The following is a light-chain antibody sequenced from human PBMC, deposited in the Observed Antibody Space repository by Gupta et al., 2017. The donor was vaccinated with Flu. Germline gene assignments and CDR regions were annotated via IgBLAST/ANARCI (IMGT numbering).Light chain of an antibody. J-gene: IGLJ2*01. CDR1: NIGSKS. Sequence: SYVLTQPPSVSVAPGQTARITCGGNNIGSKSVHWYQQKPGQAPALVVYEDSDRPSGIPERFSGSNSGNTATLTISRVEAGDEADYYCQVWDSSSAVVVFGGGTKLTVL. CDR2: EDS. CDR3: QVWDSSSAVVV. V-gene: IGLV3-21*02.